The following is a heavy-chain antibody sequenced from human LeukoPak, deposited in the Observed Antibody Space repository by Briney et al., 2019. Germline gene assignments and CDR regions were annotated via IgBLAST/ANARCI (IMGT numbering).Heavy chain of an antibody. CDR1: GYTFTGYY. CDR2: INPNSGGT. V-gene: IGHV1-2*02. D-gene: IGHD2-2*01. Sequence: GASVKVSCKASGYTFTGYYMHWVRQAPGQGLKWMGWINPNSGGTNYAQKFQGRVTMTRDTSISTAYMELSRLRSDDTAVYYCARELKGYCSSTSCYTNWVDPWGQGTLVTVSS. J-gene: IGHJ5*02. CDR3: ARELKGYCSSTSCYTNWVDP.